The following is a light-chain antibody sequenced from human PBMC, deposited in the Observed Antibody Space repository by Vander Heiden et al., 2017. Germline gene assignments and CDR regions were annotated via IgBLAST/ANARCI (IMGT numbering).Light chain of an antibody. CDR3: AAWDDSLNGYV. Sequence: ISCSRSSSNIGSNYIHWYQHLPGAAPKLLIHRNDQRPSGVPDQFSGSKSGTSASLAISGLRSEDEADYYCAAWDDSLNGYVFGTGTKVTVL. CDR2: RND. J-gene: IGLJ1*01. V-gene: IGLV1-47*01. CDR1: SSNIGSNY.